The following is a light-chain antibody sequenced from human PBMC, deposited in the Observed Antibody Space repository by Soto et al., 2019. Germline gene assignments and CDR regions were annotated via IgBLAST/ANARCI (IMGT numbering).Light chain of an antibody. Sequence: DIQMTQSPSTLSASVGDRVTITCRDSQSISSWLAWFQQKPGKAPKLLIYEASSLESGVPSRFSGSGSGTEFTLTISSLQPDDFATYYCQQYNSYWTFGQGTKVEIK. V-gene: IGKV1-5*03. CDR2: EAS. CDR1: QSISSW. CDR3: QQYNSYWT. J-gene: IGKJ1*01.